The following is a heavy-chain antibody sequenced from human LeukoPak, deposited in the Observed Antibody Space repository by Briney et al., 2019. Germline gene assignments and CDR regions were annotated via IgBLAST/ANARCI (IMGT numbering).Heavy chain of an antibody. CDR2: IRSKAYGGTT. CDR1: GFTFGDYA. CDR3: TRGEPLRYFDRPPQDAFDI. V-gene: IGHV3-49*03. Sequence: GGFLRLSCTASGFTFGDYAMSWFRQAPGKGLEWVGFIRSKAYGGTTEYAASVKGRFTISRDDSKSIAYLQMNSLKTEDTAVYYCTRGEPLRYFDRPPQDAFDIWGQGTMVTVSS. D-gene: IGHD3-9*01. J-gene: IGHJ3*02.